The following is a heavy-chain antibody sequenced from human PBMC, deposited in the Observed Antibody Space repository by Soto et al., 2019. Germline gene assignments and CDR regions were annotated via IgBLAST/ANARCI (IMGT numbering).Heavy chain of an antibody. CDR1: GFTFSSYG. V-gene: IGHV3-30*03. Sequence: GGSLRLSCAASGFTFSSYGMHWVRQAPGKGPEWVAVISYDGSNKYYADSVKGRFTISRDNSKNTLYLQMNSLRAEDTAVYYCARDRVESGYPEYFQHWGQGTLVTVSS. CDR2: ISYDGSNK. D-gene: IGHD3-22*01. CDR3: ARDRVESGYPEYFQH. J-gene: IGHJ1*01.